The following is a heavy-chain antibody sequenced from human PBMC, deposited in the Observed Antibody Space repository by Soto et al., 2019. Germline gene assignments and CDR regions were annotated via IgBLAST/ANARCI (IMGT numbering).Heavy chain of an antibody. CDR2: VNVGVGAT. Sequence: EVQLLESGGGLVQPGGSLRLSCTASGFTFSSYAMSWVRQAPGKGLEWVSMVNVGVGATNFADSVKGRFTISRDDSKKTLYLQMNSLRAEDTAVYYCAKNYYFDSWGQGTRVTVSS. J-gene: IGHJ4*02. V-gene: IGHV3-23*01. CDR1: GFTFSSYA. CDR3: AKNYYFDS.